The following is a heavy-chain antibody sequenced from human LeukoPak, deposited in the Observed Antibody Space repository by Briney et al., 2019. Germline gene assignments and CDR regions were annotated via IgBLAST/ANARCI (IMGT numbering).Heavy chain of an antibody. D-gene: IGHD3-9*01. Sequence: SETLSLTCAVYGGSFSGYYWSWIRQPPGKGLEWIGKINHSGSTYYNPSLKSRVTISIDTSKNQFSLKLSSVTAADTAVYYCARGVQELRYFDWLLDQYYFDYWGQGTLVTVSS. CDR2: INHSGST. V-gene: IGHV4-34*01. J-gene: IGHJ4*02. CDR1: GGSFSGYY. CDR3: ARGVQELRYFDWLLDQYYFDY.